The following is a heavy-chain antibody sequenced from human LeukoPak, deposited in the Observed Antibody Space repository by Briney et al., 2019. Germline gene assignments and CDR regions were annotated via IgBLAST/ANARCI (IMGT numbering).Heavy chain of an antibody. CDR2: IYYSGNT. CDR1: GGSISSYY. CDR3: ARHGTGYYYDSSGYDRYCFDY. Sequence: SETLSLTCTVSGGSISSYYWSWIRQPPGKGLEWIGYIYYSGNTNYNPSLKSRVTISVDTSKNQFSLKLSSVTAADTAVYYCARHGTGYYYDSSGYDRYCFDYWGQGTLVTVSS. J-gene: IGHJ4*02. D-gene: IGHD3-22*01. V-gene: IGHV4-59*08.